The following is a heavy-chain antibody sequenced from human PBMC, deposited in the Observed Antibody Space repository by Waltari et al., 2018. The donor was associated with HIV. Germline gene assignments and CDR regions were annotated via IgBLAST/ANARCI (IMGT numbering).Heavy chain of an antibody. CDR1: GFTFSSYG. Sequence: QVQLVESGGDVVQPGGSLRLSCAVSGFTFSSYGMHWVRQAPGKGLDWMSFTTYDGSNKYYADSVKGRFTISRDSSKNTLDLQMNGLRSEDTAVYYCAKDGYTPTYFDYWGQGTLVTVSS. J-gene: IGHJ4*02. D-gene: IGHD1-1*01. CDR3: AKDGYTPTYFDY. V-gene: IGHV3-30*02. CDR2: TTYDGSNK.